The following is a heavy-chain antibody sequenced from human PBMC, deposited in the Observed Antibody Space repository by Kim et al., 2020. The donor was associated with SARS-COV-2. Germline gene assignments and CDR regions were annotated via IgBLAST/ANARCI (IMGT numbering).Heavy chain of an antibody. D-gene: IGHD2-15*01. CDR3: ARGYCSGGKCPTFDS. V-gene: IGHV3-30*04. CDR2: ISSDGRSE. Sequence: GGSLRLSCEASGFTFKSDAMHWVRQAPGKGLEWVAVISSDGRSEYYADSVKGRFSISRDNPKNTLYLQMNGMRSEDAAVYYCARGYCSGGKCPTFDSWGQGALVTVSS. CDR1: GFTFKSDA. J-gene: IGHJ4*02.